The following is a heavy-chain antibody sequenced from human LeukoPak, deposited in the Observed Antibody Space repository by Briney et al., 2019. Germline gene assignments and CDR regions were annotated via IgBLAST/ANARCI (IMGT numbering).Heavy chain of an antibody. D-gene: IGHD1-14*01. CDR3: ARDELTDYYGMDV. V-gene: IGHV3-30*04. Sequence: PGRPLRLSCAASGFTFRSYAMHWVRQAPGKGLEWVAVISYDGSNKYYADSVKGRFTISRDNSKNTLYLQMNSLRAEDTAVYYCARDELTDYYGMDVWGKGTTVTVSS. CDR2: ISYDGSNK. J-gene: IGHJ6*04. CDR1: GFTFRSYA.